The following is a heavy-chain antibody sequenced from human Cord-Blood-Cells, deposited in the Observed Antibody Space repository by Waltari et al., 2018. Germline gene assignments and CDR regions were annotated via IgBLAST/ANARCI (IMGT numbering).Heavy chain of an antibody. J-gene: IGHJ6*03. CDR3: AGGYCSSTSCYTFWRNHRGNYMDV. CDR2: INHSGST. CDR1: GGSFSGYY. V-gene: IGHV4-34*01. Sequence: QVQLQQWGAGLLKPSETLSLTGAVYGGSFSGYYWSCIRQPPGKGLEWIGEINHSGSTNYNPSLKSRVTISVDTSKNQFSLKLSSVTAADTAVYYCAGGYCSSTSCYTFWRNHRGNYMDVWGKGTTVTVSS. D-gene: IGHD2-2*02.